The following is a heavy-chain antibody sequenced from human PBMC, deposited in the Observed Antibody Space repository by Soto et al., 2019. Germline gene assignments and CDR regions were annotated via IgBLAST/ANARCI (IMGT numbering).Heavy chain of an antibody. D-gene: IGHD1-26*01. CDR1: GFTLYRYV. Sequence: APVKACCKASGFTLYRYVISWVRQAPGQGLEWMGWISAYNGNTNYAQKLQGRVTMTTDTSTSTAYMELRSLRSDDTAVYYCARDYTVGALGYWGQGTLVTVSS. J-gene: IGHJ4*02. V-gene: IGHV1-18*01. CDR2: ISAYNGNT. CDR3: ARDYTVGALGY.